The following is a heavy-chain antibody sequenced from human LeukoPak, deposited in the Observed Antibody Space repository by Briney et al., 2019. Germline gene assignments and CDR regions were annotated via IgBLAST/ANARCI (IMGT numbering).Heavy chain of an antibody. V-gene: IGHV3-21*01. CDR2: ISSSSSYI. D-gene: IGHD6-13*01. CDR1: GFTFSSYS. Sequence: GGSLRLSCAASGFTFSSYSMNWVRQAPGKGLEWVSSISSSSSYIYYADSVKGRFTISRDNAKNSLYLQMNSLRAEDTAVYYCARDPSIAAAGGDYWGQGTLVTVSS. J-gene: IGHJ4*02. CDR3: ARDPSIAAAGGDY.